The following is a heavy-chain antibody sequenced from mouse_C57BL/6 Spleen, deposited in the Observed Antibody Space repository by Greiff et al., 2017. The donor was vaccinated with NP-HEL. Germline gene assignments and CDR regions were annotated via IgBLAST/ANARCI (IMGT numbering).Heavy chain of an antibody. CDR2: ISSGSSTI. CDR3: ARRLLLYYAMDY. V-gene: IGHV5-17*01. D-gene: IGHD2-3*01. Sequence: EVNLVESGGGLVKPGGSLKLSCAASGFTFSDYGMHWVRQAPEKGLEWVAYISSGSSTIYYADTVKGRFTISRDNAKNTLFLQMTSLRSEDTAMYYCARRLLLYYAMDYWGQGTSVTVSS. J-gene: IGHJ4*01. CDR1: GFTFSDYG.